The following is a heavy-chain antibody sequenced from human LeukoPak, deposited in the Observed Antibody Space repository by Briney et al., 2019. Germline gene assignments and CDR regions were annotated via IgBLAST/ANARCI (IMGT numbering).Heavy chain of an antibody. V-gene: IGHV3-23*01. CDR2: ITGSGHTT. Sequence: GGSLRLSCAASGFTFSIYAMSWVRQAPGKGLEWVSGITGSGHTTYYADAVRGRFTFSRDNSKNTLFLQMNSLRAEDTAVYYCAKARTLTTLLGSWGQGTLVTVSS. J-gene: IGHJ5*02. D-gene: IGHD4-17*01. CDR1: GFTFSIYA. CDR3: AKARTLTTLLGS.